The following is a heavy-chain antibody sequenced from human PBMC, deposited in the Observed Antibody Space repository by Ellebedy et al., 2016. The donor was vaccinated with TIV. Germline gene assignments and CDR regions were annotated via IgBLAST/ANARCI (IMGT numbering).Heavy chain of an antibody. Sequence: GESLKISCAASGFTFANYAMTWVRQVPGKGLEWVSSIRGCDGRTSYTDSAKGRFTISRDNSKNTLFLQMNNLRVEDTAMYYCARDDALDGGYLDPWGQGTLVTVSS. CDR2: IRGCDGRT. J-gene: IGHJ5*02. V-gene: IGHV3-23*01. CDR3: ARDDALDGGYLDP. D-gene: IGHD3-16*01. CDR1: GFTFANYA.